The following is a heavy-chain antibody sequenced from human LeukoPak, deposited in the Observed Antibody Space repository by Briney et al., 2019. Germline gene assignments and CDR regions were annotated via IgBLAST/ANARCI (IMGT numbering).Heavy chain of an antibody. V-gene: IGHV1-2*02. J-gene: IGHJ4*02. Sequence: TVKISCKASGYTFTGYYMNRMRQSPGQGLELMRWINPNSSGTNYAQKFQGRVTMTRDTSISTAYMELSRLRSDDTAVYYCASSITMIVVVTPAPNFDYWGQGTLVTVSS. CDR2: INPNSSGT. CDR3: ASSITMIVVVTPAPNFDY. D-gene: IGHD3-22*01. CDR1: GYTFTGYY.